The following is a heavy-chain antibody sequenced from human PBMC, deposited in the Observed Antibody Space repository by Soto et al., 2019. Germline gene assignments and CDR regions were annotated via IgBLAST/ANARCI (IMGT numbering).Heavy chain of an antibody. CDR2: LKGRNGGGTI. CDR3: TTEFGYGSGQNDH. V-gene: IGHV3-15*07. CDR1: GFTFNDAW. D-gene: IGHD6-19*01. J-gene: IGHJ4*02. Sequence: EVQLVESGGGLVKPGGSLRLSCATYGFTFNDAWLSWVRQAPGKGLEWVGRLKGRNGGGTIDYAAPVTGRFTISSDESQNTLHLQMNRLKIEDTAVYYCTTEFGYGSGQNDHWGQGALVTVSS.